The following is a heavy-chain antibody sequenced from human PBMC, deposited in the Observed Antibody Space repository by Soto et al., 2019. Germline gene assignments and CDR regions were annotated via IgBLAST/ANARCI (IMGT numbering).Heavy chain of an antibody. D-gene: IGHD3-16*02. J-gene: IGHJ4*01. CDR1: GLTFSNYA. CDR2: VTGDGVTT. Sequence: PGGSLSLSCAASGLTFSNYAMNWVRQAPGKGLEWVSTVTGDGVTTSYADSVKGRCTISRDNSKNTLYLQMSGLRADDTAVYYCAKRLSYYFDSWGHGTLVTVSS. V-gene: IGHV3-23*01. CDR3: AKRLSYYFDS.